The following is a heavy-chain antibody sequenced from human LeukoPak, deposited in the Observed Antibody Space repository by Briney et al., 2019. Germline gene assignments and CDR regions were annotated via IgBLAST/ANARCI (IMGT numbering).Heavy chain of an antibody. V-gene: IGHV3-23*01. CDR3: AKAGKYQLQRSDFDY. Sequence: GGSLRLSCAASGFTFSRYAMSWVRQAPGEWLGWVSSISGSGGSTYYADSVKGRFTISKDNSKNSLHLQMNSLRAEDTAVYYCAKAGKYQLQRSDFDYWGQGTLVTVSS. CDR2: ISGSGGST. CDR1: GFTFSRYA. J-gene: IGHJ4*02. D-gene: IGHD2-2*01.